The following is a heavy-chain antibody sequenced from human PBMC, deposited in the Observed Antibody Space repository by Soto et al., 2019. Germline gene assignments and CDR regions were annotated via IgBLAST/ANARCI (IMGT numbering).Heavy chain of an antibody. CDR3: ARSSRGYCISTSCYGRWWFDP. V-gene: IGHV3-48*02. J-gene: IGHJ5*02. CDR2: ISSSSSTI. CDR1: GFTFSSYS. D-gene: IGHD2-2*01. Sequence: EVQLVESGGGLVQPGGSLRLSCAASGFTFSSYSMNWVRQAPGKGLEWVSYISSSSSTIYYADSVKGRFTISRDNAKNSLYLQMNSLRDEDTAVYYCARSSRGYCISTSCYGRWWFDPWGQGTLVTVSS.